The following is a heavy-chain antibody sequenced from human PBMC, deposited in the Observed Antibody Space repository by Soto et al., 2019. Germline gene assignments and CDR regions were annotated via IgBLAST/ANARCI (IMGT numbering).Heavy chain of an antibody. CDR3: AGRDCTNGICYFY. D-gene: IGHD2-8*01. CDR2: INSDGSST. CDR1: GFTFSTYW. J-gene: IGHJ4*02. Sequence: GGSLRLSCAAPGFTFSTYWMHWVRQAPGKGLVWVSRINSDGSSTNYAESVKGRFTISRDNAKNTLYLHMNSLRAEDTAVYYCAGRDCTNGICYFYWGQGTLVTVSS. V-gene: IGHV3-74*01.